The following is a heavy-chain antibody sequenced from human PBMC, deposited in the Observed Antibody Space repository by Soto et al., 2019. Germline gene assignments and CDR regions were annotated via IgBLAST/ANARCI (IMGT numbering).Heavy chain of an antibody. V-gene: IGHV4-39*01. CDR2: IYYSGST. CDR3: ARVATMVRGVIDY. D-gene: IGHD3-10*01. CDR1: GGSISSGGYY. J-gene: IGHJ4*02. Sequence: SETLSLTCTVSGGSISSGGYYWGWIRQHPGKGLEWIGSIYYSGSTYYNPSLKSRVTISVDTSKNQFSLKLSSVTAADTAVYYCARVATMVRGVIDYWGQGTLVTVSS.